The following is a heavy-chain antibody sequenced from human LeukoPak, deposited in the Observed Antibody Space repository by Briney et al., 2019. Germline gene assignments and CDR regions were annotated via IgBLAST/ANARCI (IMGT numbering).Heavy chain of an antibody. Sequence: GGSLRLSCAASGFTFGNSWVHWVRQAPGKGLVWVSLINADGSTATYADSVKGRFTISRDNARNTLSLQVNSLTIEDTAVYYCVVVVEPPDSDGFDVWGQGTMITVSS. CDR1: GFTFGNSW. V-gene: IGHV3-74*01. CDR3: VVVVEPPDSDGFDV. D-gene: IGHD1-14*01. CDR2: INADGSTA. J-gene: IGHJ3*01.